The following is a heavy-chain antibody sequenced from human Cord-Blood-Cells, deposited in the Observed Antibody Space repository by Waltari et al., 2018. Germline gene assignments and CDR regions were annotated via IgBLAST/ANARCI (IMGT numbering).Heavy chain of an antibody. V-gene: IGHV4-59*01. Sequence: QVQLQESGAGVVKPSETLSPTCTVSGGSISSYYWSWIRQPPGKGLAWIGYIYYSGSTNYNPPLKSPDTVSVDTSKNQFSLKLTFLAAADTAGYYFARDRGSSSSGGWIGDWYFDLWGRGVLVTVSS. CDR2: IYYSGST. CDR1: GGSISSYY. J-gene: IGHJ2*01. CDR3: ARDRGSSSSGGWIGDWYFDL. D-gene: IGHD6-19*01.